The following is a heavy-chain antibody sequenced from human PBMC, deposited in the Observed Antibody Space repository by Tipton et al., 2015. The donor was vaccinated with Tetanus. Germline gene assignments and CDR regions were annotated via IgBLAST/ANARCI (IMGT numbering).Heavy chain of an antibody. D-gene: IGHD3-3*01. Sequence: GLVKPSETLSLTCTVSGGSVRSGSYSWNWIRQPPGKGLEWLAYVSYSGRTNSNDSLKSRITVSQDTSKNQFSLRLTSVTAADTAVYYCVRSHVYRLTLFGEAIPRSGRFDPWGQGTLVTVSS. V-gene: IGHV4-61*01. CDR3: VRSHVYRLTLFGEAIPRSGRFDP. J-gene: IGHJ5*02. CDR1: GGSVRSGSYS. CDR2: VSYSGRT.